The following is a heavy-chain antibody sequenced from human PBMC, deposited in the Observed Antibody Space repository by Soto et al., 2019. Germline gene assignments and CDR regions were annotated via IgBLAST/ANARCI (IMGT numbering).Heavy chain of an antibody. D-gene: IGHD6-13*01. CDR2: ISGGGDNT. J-gene: IGHJ4*02. CDR3: AKGDTTAVGTVDY. CDR1: GFTFSTYA. Sequence: EVQLLESGGGLVQPGGSLRLSCAASGFTFSTYAMTWVRQAPGKGLEWVSAISGGGDNTYYADSVKGRCTISRDNSKNTLYLQMNSLRVEDTALYYCAKGDTTAVGTVDYWGQGTLVTVSS. V-gene: IGHV3-23*01.